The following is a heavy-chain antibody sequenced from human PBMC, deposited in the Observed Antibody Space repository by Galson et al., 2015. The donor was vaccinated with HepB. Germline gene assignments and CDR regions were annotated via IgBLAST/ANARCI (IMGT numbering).Heavy chain of an antibody. CDR2: IYSGGST. D-gene: IGHD6-19*01. J-gene: IGHJ4*02. V-gene: IGHV3-66*01. Sequence: SLRLSCAASGFTVSSNYMSWVRQAPGKGLEWVSVIYSGGSTYYADSVKGRFTISRDNSKNTLYLQMNSLRAEDTAVYYCARDFVSKQWLAVEWGQGTLVTVSS. CDR3: ARDFVSKQWLAVE. CDR1: GFTVSSNY.